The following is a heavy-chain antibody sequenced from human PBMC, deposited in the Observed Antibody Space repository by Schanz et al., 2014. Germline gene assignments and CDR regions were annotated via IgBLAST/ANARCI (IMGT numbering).Heavy chain of an antibody. V-gene: IGHV3-11*04. CDR3: ARGLIAAAGGAFDY. CDR1: GFIFSDYY. Sequence: QVQLVDSGGGLVKPGGSLRLSCAASGFIFSDYYMAWIRQAPGKGPEYVSYISSGGTTTYHSDSVKGRLTISRDNAKNSLYLEMNSLRAEDTALYYCARGLIAAAGGAFDYWVHGTLVTVSS. CDR2: ISSGGTTT. J-gene: IGHJ4*01. D-gene: IGHD6-13*01.